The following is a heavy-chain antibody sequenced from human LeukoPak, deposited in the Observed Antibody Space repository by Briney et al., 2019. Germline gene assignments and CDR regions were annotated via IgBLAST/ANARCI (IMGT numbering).Heavy chain of an antibody. CDR1: GFTVSSNY. CDR2: IYSGGST. CDR3: ASSSYSSGWWEDDAFDI. Sequence: PGGSLRLSCAASGFTVSSNYMSWVRQAPGKGLEWVSVIYSGGSTYYADSVKGRFTISRDNSKNTPYLQMNSLRAEDTAVYYCASSSYSSGWWEDDAFDIWGQGTMVAVSS. V-gene: IGHV3-66*01. J-gene: IGHJ3*02. D-gene: IGHD6-19*01.